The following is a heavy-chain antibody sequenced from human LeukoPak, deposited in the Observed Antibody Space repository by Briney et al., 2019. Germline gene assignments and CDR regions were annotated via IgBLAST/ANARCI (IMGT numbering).Heavy chain of an antibody. V-gene: IGHV3-74*01. J-gene: IGHJ4*02. CDR2: ISPDGSST. CDR3: VKDESRSFDY. CDR1: GFTFSNYW. Sequence: GGSLRLSCAASGFTFSNYWMHWVRQVPGKGLVWVSYISPDGSSTSYADFVKGRFTISRDNAKYTLYLQVDSLRAEDTAVYYCVKDESRSFDYWGQGALVTVSS. D-gene: IGHD6-13*01.